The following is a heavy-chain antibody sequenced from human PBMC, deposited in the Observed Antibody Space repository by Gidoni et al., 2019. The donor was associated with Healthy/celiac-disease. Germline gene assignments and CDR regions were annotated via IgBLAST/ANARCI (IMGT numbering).Heavy chain of an antibody. J-gene: IGHJ4*02. CDR1: GGTFSSYA. D-gene: IGHD2-15*01. Sequence: QVQLVQSGAEVKKPGSSVKVSCKASGGTFSSYAISWVRQAPGQGLEWMGGIISIFGTANYAQKFQGRVTITADESTSTAYMELSSLRSEDTAVYYCALGYCSGGSCPGGLDYWGQGTLVTVSS. V-gene: IGHV1-69*01. CDR2: IISIFGTA. CDR3: ALGYCSGGSCPGGLDY.